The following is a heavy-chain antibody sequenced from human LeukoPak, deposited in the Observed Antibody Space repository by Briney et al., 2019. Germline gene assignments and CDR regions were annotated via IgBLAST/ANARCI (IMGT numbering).Heavy chain of an antibody. D-gene: IGHD1-26*01. Sequence: PSETLSLTCTVSGVSISSGSYYWSWLRQPAGKGLEWIGRIYTSGSTNYNPSLKSRVTISVDTSKNQFSLKLSSVTAADTAVYYCARERGWELGPIDYWGQGTLVTVSS. CDR2: IYTSGST. CDR1: GVSISSGSYY. J-gene: IGHJ4*02. V-gene: IGHV4-61*02. CDR3: ARERGWELGPIDY.